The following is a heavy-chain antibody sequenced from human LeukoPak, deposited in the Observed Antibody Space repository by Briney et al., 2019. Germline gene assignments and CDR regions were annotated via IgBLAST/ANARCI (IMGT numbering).Heavy chain of an antibody. V-gene: IGHV3-23*01. Sequence: GGSLRLSCAGSGFTFSSFTMTWVRQAPGKGLEWLSVISGSGDSTYYADSVKGRFTISRDNSKNTLLLQMNSLRAEDTAVYYCAKDHVTGANTPLTKWGQGTLVTVSS. D-gene: IGHD1-26*01. CDR1: GFTFSSFT. J-gene: IGHJ4*02. CDR3: AKDHVTGANTPLTK. CDR2: ISGSGDST.